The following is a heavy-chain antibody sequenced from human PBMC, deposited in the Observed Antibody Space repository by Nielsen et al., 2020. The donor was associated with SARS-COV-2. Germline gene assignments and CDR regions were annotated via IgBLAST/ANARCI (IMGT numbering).Heavy chain of an antibody. D-gene: IGHD6-19*01. J-gene: IGHJ6*02. Sequence: GESLRLSCVASGFTFRNAWMTWVRQAPGKGLEWVSTIGVSGGGTYYADSLKGRFTISRDNSKNTLYLQMNSLGADDTAIYYCTRRVAGGTMDVWGQGTTVTVSS. CDR3: TRRVAGGTMDV. CDR1: GFTFRNAW. CDR2: IGVSGGGT. V-gene: IGHV3-23*01.